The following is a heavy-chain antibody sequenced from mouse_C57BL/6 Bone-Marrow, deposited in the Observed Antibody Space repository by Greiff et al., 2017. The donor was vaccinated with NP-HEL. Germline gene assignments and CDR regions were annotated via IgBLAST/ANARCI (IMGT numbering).Heavy chain of an antibody. D-gene: IGHD2-3*01. J-gene: IGHJ4*01. CDR2: IYPGNSDT. Sequence: EVQLQQSGTVLARPGASVKMSCKTSGYTFTSYWMHWVKQRPGQGLEWIGAIYPGNSDTSYNQKFKGKAKLTAVTSASTAYMELSSLTNEDSAVYYCTRGEIDGYYEGENAMDYWGQGTSVTVSS. CDR1: GYTFTSYW. CDR3: TRGEIDGYYEGENAMDY. V-gene: IGHV1-5*01.